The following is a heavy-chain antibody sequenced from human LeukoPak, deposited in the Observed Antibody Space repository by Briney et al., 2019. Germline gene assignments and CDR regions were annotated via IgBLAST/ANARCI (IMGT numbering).Heavy chain of an antibody. CDR1: GFIFSSYG. V-gene: IGHV3-30*18. D-gene: IGHD6-19*01. CDR3: AKDYSNGWYFDY. CDR2: ISYDGSTK. J-gene: IGHJ4*02. Sequence: GGSLRLSCAASGFIFSSYGMHCVRQAPGKGLEWVADISYDGSTKYYADSVKGRFTISRDNSKNTMYLQMHSLRAEDTAVYYCAKDYSNGWYFDYWGQGTLVTVSS.